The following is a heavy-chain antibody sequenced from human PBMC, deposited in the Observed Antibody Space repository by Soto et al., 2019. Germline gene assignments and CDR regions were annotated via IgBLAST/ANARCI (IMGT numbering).Heavy chain of an antibody. CDR2: INPNSGGT. D-gene: IGHD2-2*01. CDR3: ARAPRYCSSTSCRLNWFDP. V-gene: IGHV1-2*04. CDR1: GGTFSSYG. J-gene: IGHJ5*02. Sequence: ASVKVSCKASGGTFSSYGISWVRQAPGQGLEWMGWINPNSGGTNYAQKFQGWVTMTRDTSISTAYMELSRLRSDDTAVYYCARAPRYCSSTSCRLNWFDPWGKGTLVTVSS.